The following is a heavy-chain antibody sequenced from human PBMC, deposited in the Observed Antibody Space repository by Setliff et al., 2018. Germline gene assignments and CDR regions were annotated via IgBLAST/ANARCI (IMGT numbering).Heavy chain of an antibody. D-gene: IGHD2-2*01. V-gene: IGHV1-18*04. CDR1: GYNFRNYG. CDR3: ARVSLPAAIVRFDS. Sequence: ASVKVSCKTSGYNFRNYGISWVRQVPGQGLEWMGWISGYKSNPNYLQKMQGRLTMTTDTSTSTAYMELRSLRSDDTAIYYCARVSLPAAIVRFDSWGQETLVTVSS. CDR2: ISGYKSNP. J-gene: IGHJ4*02.